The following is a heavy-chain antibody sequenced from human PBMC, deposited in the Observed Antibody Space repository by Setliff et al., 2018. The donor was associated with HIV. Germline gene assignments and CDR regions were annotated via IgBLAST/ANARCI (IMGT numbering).Heavy chain of an antibody. Sequence: ASVKVSCKASGYTFTGSYMHWVRQAPGQGLEWMGWINPSSGGMHYAQNFQDRVTMTRDTSVRTAYMELRRLRSDDTAIYYCARGFGHCGGDCYSDLFDYWGQGTLVTVS. CDR3: ARGFGHCGGDCYSDLFDY. CDR1: GYTFTGSY. CDR2: INPSSGGM. D-gene: IGHD2-21*02. J-gene: IGHJ4*02. V-gene: IGHV1-2*02.